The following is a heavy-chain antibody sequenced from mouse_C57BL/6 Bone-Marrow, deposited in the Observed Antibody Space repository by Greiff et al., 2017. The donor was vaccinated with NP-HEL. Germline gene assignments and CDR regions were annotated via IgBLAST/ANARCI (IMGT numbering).Heavy chain of an antibody. J-gene: IGHJ4*01. CDR3: AKNPLYYGSYYAMDY. V-gene: IGHV2-4*01. D-gene: IGHD1-1*01. Sequence: VQLQQSGPGLVQPSQSLSITCTVSGFSLTSYGVHWVRQSPGKGLEWLGVIWSGGSTDYNAAFISRLSITKDNSKSQVFFKMNSLQADDTAIYYCAKNPLYYGSYYAMDYWGQGTSVTVSS. CDR2: IWSGGST. CDR1: GFSLTSYG.